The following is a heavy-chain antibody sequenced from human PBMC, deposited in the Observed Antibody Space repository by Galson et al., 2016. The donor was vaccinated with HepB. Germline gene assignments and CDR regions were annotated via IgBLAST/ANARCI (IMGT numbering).Heavy chain of an antibody. CDR1: GFTFDDYT. D-gene: IGHD2/OR15-2a*01. V-gene: IGHV3-43*01. Sequence: SLRLSCAASGFTFDDYTMHWVRQAPGKGLEWVSLISWDGGGTYYADSVKGRFTISRDNSKNCLYLQMNSLKIEDTAFYYCAKDTQMEYCYSGSWYYYYGMDVWGQGTAVTVSS. CDR2: ISWDGGGT. J-gene: IGHJ6*02. CDR3: AKDTQMEYCYSGSWYYYYGMDV.